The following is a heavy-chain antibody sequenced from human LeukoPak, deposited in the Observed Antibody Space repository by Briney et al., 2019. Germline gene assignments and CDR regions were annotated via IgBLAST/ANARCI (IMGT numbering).Heavy chain of an antibody. J-gene: IGHJ6*03. CDR2: INHSGST. CDR3: ARRYYDSSGIGDYYYYYYMDV. Sequence: SETLSLTCTVSGGSISSSSYYWGWIRQPPGKGLEWIGEINHSGSTNYNPSLKSRVTISVDTSKNQFSLKLSSVTAADTAVYYCARRYYDSSGIGDYYYYYYMDVWGKGTTVTVSS. D-gene: IGHD3-22*01. V-gene: IGHV4-39*07. CDR1: GGSISSSSYY.